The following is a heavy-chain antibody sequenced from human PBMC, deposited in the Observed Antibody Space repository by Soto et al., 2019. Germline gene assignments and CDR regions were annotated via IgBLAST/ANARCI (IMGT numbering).Heavy chain of an antibody. J-gene: IGHJ4*02. CDR1: GFTFSSYG. Sequence: PGGSLRLSCAASGFTFSSYGMHWVRQAPGKGLEWVVVIWYDGSNKYYADSVKGRFTISRDNSKNTLYLQMNSLRAEDAAVYYCARGVSGSSGWYVAPFDYWGQGTLVTVSS. D-gene: IGHD6-19*01. V-gene: IGHV3-33*01. CDR2: IWYDGSNK. CDR3: ARGVSGSSGWYVAPFDY.